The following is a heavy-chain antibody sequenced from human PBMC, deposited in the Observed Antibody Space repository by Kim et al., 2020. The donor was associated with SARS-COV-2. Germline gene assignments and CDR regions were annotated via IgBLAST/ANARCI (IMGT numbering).Heavy chain of an antibody. J-gene: IGHJ6*03. V-gene: IGHV4-34*01. D-gene: IGHD6-19*01. Sequence: SETLSLTCAVYGGSFSGYYWSWIRQPPGKGLEWIGEINHSGSTNYNPSLKSRVTISVDTSKNQFSLKLSSVTAADTAVYYCARGRRQWLVLHTSRWYYLDVWGKGTTVTVSS. CDR1: GGSFSGYY. CDR3: ARGRRQWLVLHTSRWYYLDV. CDR2: INHSGST.